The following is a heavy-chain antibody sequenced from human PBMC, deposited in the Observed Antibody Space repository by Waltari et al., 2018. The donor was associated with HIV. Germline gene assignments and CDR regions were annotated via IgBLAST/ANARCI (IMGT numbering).Heavy chain of an antibody. J-gene: IGHJ4*02. CDR3: AKATERWLEPKFFDL. CDR1: DLPLLQFV. V-gene: IGHV3-9*01. D-gene: IGHD5-12*01. CDR2: IEWNSRKL. Sequence: VRLVESGVGAVQPGGSMRCRCPGRDLPLLQFVSPWVRQVPGKGLEWGSGIEWNSRKLEYAYSVKGRFTISRDNANNSLYLHMTSLRTDDTAFYYCAKATERWLEPKFFDLWGQGTLVTVSS.